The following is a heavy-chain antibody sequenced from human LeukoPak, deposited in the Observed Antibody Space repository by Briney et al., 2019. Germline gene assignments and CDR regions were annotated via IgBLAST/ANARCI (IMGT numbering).Heavy chain of an antibody. Sequence: GASVKVSCKASGYTFTSYGISWVRQAPGQGLEWMGWISAYNDNTNYAQKLQGRVTMTTDTSTSTAYMELRSLRSDDTAVYYCARERFLEWSRSWYYGMDVWGQGTTVTVSS. CDR1: GYTFTSYG. CDR3: ARERFLEWSRSWYYGMDV. D-gene: IGHD3-3*01. J-gene: IGHJ6*02. V-gene: IGHV1-18*01. CDR2: ISAYNDNT.